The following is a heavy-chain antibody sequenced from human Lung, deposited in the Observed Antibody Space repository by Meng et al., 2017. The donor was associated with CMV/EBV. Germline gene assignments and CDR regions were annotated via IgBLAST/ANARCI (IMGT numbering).Heavy chain of an antibody. CDR3: ARARSPTHFDY. J-gene: IGHJ4*02. Sequence: GSXTLSCTASGFTFSTYDFHWVRQPTGKGLEWVSSIGTVGDTYSIGSVKGRFIISREDAKNSVYLQMNGLRDGDTGLYYCARARSPTHFDYWGQGALLTFSS. CDR2: IGTVGDT. CDR1: GFTFSTYD. V-gene: IGHV3-13*01.